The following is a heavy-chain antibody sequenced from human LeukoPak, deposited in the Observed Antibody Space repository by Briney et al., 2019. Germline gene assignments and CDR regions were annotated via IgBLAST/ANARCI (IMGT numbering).Heavy chain of an antibody. V-gene: IGHV3-74*01. Sequence: GGSLRLSCAASGFTFSSYAMSWVRQAPGKGLVWVSRINSDGSSTSYADSVKGRFTISRDNAKNTLYLQMNSLRAEDTAVYYCARDYDFWSGLDYWGQGTLVTVSS. J-gene: IGHJ4*02. CDR2: INSDGSST. CDR1: GFTFSSYA. CDR3: ARDYDFWSGLDY. D-gene: IGHD3-3*01.